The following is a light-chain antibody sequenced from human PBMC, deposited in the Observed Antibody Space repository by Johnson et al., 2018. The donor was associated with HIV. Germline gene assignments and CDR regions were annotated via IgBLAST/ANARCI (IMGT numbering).Light chain of an antibody. J-gene: IGLJ1*01. CDR3: GTWDSSLSAGGV. V-gene: IGLV1-51*02. CDR1: TSNIGDHS. Sequence: QSVLTQPPSVSAAPGRWVTVSCSGTTSNIGDHSVSWYQQLPGTAPKLLIYENNKRPSGIPDRFSGSKSGTSATLGITGLQTGDEADYYCGTWDSSLSAGGVFGTGTKVTVL. CDR2: ENN.